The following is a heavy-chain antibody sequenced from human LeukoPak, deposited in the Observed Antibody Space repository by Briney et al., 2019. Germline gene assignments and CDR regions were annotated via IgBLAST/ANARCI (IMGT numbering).Heavy chain of an antibody. V-gene: IGHV4-61*09. D-gene: IGHD3-10*01. CDR2: INHSGST. CDR3: ARGVIYFDY. J-gene: IGHJ4*02. CDR1: GGSISSGSYY. Sequence: SQTLSLTCTVSGGSISSGSYYWSWIRQPAGKGLEWIGEINHSGSTNYNPSLKSRVTISVDTSKNQFSLKLSSVTAADTAVYYCARGVIYFDYWGQGTLVTVSS.